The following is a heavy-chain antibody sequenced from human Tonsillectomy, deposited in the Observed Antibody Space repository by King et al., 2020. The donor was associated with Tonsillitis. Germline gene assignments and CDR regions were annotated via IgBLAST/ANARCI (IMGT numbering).Heavy chain of an antibody. V-gene: IGHV3-21*01. J-gene: IGHJ5*02. CDR2: ISSSSSYI. Sequence: VQLVESGGGLVKPGGSLRLSCAASGFTFSSYSMNWVRQAPGKGLEWVSSISSSSSYIYYADSVKGRFTISRDNAKNSLYLQMNSLRAEDTAVYYCARDYPRRRAAAAGLGAFDPWGQGTLVTVSS. CDR3: ARDYPRRRAAAAGLGAFDP. CDR1: GFTFSSYS. D-gene: IGHD6-13*01.